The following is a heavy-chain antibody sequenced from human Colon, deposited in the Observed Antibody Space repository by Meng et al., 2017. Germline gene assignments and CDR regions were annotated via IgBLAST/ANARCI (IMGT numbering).Heavy chain of an antibody. D-gene: IGHD7-27*01. V-gene: IGHV4-61*01. CDR1: GASVSDTNYA. Sequence: QGQLQASGPGLVRPSGTLSPTCTVSGASVSDTNYAWSWIRQPPGKGLGWIGYGSTNHNPSLKSRVTISVDTSKNQFSLTLNSVTAADTAVYYCARDNWGSLDYWGQGTLVTVSS. CDR2: GST. J-gene: IGHJ4*02. CDR3: ARDNWGSLDY.